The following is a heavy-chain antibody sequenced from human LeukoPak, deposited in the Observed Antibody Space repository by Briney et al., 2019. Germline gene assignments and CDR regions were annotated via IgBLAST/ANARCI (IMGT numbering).Heavy chain of an antibody. J-gene: IGHJ4*02. V-gene: IGHV4-39*07. CDR3: ASTVRGVITNGGSDY. Sequence: PSETLSLTCTVSGGSISSSSYYWGWIRQPPGKGLEWIGSIYYSGSTYYNPSLKSRVTISVDTSKNQFSLKLSSVTAADTAVYYCASTVRGVITNGGSDYWGQGTLVTVSS. CDR1: GGSISSSSYY. D-gene: IGHD3-10*01. CDR2: IYYSGST.